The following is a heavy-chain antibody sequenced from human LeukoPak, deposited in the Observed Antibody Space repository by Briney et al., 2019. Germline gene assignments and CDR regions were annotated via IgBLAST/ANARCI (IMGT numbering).Heavy chain of an antibody. D-gene: IGHD6-13*01. CDR1: GGSISSSSYY. Sequence: SETLSLTCTVSGGSISSSSYYWGWIRQPPGKGLEWIGNIYYSGSTFYNPSLKSRVTISVDTSKNQFSLKLTSVTAANTAVYYCVRSLATSGMYWGQGTLVTVSS. CDR2: IYYSGST. CDR3: VRSLATSGMY. V-gene: IGHV4-39*01. J-gene: IGHJ4*02.